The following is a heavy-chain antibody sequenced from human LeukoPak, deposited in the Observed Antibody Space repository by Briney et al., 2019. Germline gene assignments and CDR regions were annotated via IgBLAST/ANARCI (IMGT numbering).Heavy chain of an antibody. J-gene: IGHJ4*02. CDR2: INPGGGST. V-gene: IGHV1-46*01. CDR1: GYTFTSYY. Sequence: ASVKVSCKASGYTFTSYYMHWVRQAPGQGLEWMGIINPGGGSTSYAQKFQGRVTMTRDTSTSTVYMELSSLRSEDTAVYYCARETRREEYYYDSSGYYLSYWGQGTLSPSPQ. CDR3: ARETRREEYYYDSSGYYLSY. D-gene: IGHD3-22*01.